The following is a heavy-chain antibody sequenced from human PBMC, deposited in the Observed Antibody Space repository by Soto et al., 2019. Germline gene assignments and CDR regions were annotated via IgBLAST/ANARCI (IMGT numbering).Heavy chain of an antibody. CDR1: GFTFSHYD. J-gene: IGHJ4*02. CDR3: VSGYIGYSVAGRAHY. Sequence: LRLSCAASGFTFSHYDMHWVRQAPGKGLEWVALISYDGGNKYCADSVKGRFTISRDNSKNTLFLQMNSLRAEDTAVYYCVSGYIGYSVAGRAHYWGQGTLVTVSS. CDR2: ISYDGGNK. V-gene: IGHV3-30*03. D-gene: IGHD5-12*01.